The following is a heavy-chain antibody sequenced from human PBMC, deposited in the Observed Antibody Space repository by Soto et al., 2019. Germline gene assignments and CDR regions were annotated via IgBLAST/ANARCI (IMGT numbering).Heavy chain of an antibody. CDR3: SRRAPEGFDP. V-gene: IGHV4-39*01. Sequence: PSETLSLACTVSGGSFGISAYYWGCIRRAPGKGLEWIGSINSSGSTFSNPSLKSRVTLSVYASKNQFSLKLTSVTAADTALYYCSRRAPEGFDPWGQGTLVTVSS. CDR1: GGSFGISAYY. CDR2: INSSGST. J-gene: IGHJ5*02.